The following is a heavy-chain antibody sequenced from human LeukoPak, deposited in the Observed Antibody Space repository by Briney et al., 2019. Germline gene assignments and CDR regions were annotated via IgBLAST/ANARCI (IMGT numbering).Heavy chain of an antibody. D-gene: IGHD5-24*01. CDR2: INHSGST. V-gene: IGHV4-34*01. Sequence: PSETLSLTCAVYGGSFSGYYWSWIRQPPGKRLKWIGEINHSGSTNYNPSLKSRVTISVDTSKNQFSLKLSSVTAADTAVYYCARGPLRRDGYNFFGCYFDYWGQGTLVTVSS. CDR3: ARGPLRRDGYNFFGCYFDY. J-gene: IGHJ4*02. CDR1: GGSFSGYY.